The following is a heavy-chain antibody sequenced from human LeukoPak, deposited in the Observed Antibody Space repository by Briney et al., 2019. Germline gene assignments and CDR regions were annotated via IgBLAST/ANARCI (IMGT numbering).Heavy chain of an antibody. Sequence: GGSLRLSCAASGFDLSTYEMKWVRQAPGKGLEWIADITISGHTKNYADSVKGRFTISRDNARTSLYLQMNSLRVEDTGVYYCARGDPHADLWGQGTLVTVSS. CDR2: ITISGHTK. V-gene: IGHV3-48*03. CDR3: ARGDPHADL. J-gene: IGHJ5*02. CDR1: GFDLSTYE.